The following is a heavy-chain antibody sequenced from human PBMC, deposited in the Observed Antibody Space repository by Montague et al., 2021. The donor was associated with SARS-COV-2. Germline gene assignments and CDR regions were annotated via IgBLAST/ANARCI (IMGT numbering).Heavy chain of an antibody. Sequence: SETLSLTCTVSDGSIRSYYWSWIRQTPGKGLEWIGEISHGGTTNYKSSLKSRVTMSIDKSKNQFSLKLTSVTAADTAVYYCAREAKAVSGRLDSWGQGTLVTVSS. D-gene: IGHD6-19*01. CDR3: AREAKAVSGRLDS. CDR2: ISHGGTT. CDR1: DGSIRSYY. J-gene: IGHJ4*02. V-gene: IGHV4-59*12.